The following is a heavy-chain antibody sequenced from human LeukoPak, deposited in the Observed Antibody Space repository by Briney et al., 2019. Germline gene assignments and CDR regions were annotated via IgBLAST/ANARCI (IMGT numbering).Heavy chain of an antibody. Sequence: GRSLRLSCAASGFTFSSYGMYWVRQAPGKGLEWVAVIWYGGRNKYYADSVKGRFTISRDNSKNTLYLQMNSLRVEDTAVYYCARDCSSSSCWSRTGFDPWGQGTLVTVSS. D-gene: IGHD2-2*01. J-gene: IGHJ5*02. V-gene: IGHV3-33*08. CDR1: GFTFSSYG. CDR3: ARDCSSSSCWSRTGFDP. CDR2: IWYGGRNK.